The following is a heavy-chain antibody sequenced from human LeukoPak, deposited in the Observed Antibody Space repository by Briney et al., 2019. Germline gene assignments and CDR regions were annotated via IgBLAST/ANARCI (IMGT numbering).Heavy chain of an antibody. CDR2: INPNNGGT. CDR3: ARGYSSPVPNFDY. Sequence: ASVKVSCKASGYTFTSYAMNWVRQAPGQGLEWMGRINPNNGGTSYAQKFQGRVTMTRDTSITTSYMELPSLTSDDTAVYYCARGYSSPVPNFDYWGQGTLVTVSS. D-gene: IGHD6-13*01. J-gene: IGHJ4*02. CDR1: GYTFTSYA. V-gene: IGHV1-2*06.